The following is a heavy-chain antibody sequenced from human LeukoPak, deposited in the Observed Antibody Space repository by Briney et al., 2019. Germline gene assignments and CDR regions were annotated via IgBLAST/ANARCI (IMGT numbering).Heavy chain of an antibody. CDR2: ISSSGNTI. CDR3: ARDTIVVVPAARDAFDI. D-gene: IGHD2-2*01. V-gene: IGHV3-48*04. J-gene: IGHJ3*02. Sequence: GGSLRLSCAASGFTFSSYSMNWVRQAPGKGLEWVSYISSSGNTIYYTDSVKGRFTISRDNAKNSLYLQMSSLRAEDTAIYYCARDTIVVVPAARDAFDIWGQGTMVTVSS. CDR1: GFTFSSYS.